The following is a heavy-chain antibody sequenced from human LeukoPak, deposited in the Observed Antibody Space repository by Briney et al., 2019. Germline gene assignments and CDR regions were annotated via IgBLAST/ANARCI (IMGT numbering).Heavy chain of an antibody. V-gene: IGHV3-7*01. CDR2: IKEDGSEK. CDR3: ARDLGLDY. D-gene: IGHD3-10*01. J-gene: IGHJ4*02. Sequence: GGSPRLSCAASGFIFSRYWMSWVRQAPGKGLEWVANIKEDGSEKAYVDSVKGRFTISRDNAKNALYLQMNSLRVEDTAVYYCARDLGLDYWGQGTLVTVSS. CDR1: GFIFSRYW.